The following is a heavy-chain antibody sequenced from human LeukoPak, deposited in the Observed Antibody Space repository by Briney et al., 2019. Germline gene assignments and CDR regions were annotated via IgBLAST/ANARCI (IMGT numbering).Heavy chain of an antibody. Sequence: GGSLRLSCAASGFTFSDYYMSWIRQAPGKGLEWVSYISSSGSTIYYADSVKRRFTISSDNAKNSLYLHMNSLRAEDTAVYYCALDQYYYGSGSLDYWGQGTLVTVSS. D-gene: IGHD3-10*01. J-gene: IGHJ4*02. CDR2: ISSSGSTI. V-gene: IGHV3-11*01. CDR1: GFTFSDYY. CDR3: ALDQYYYGSGSLDY.